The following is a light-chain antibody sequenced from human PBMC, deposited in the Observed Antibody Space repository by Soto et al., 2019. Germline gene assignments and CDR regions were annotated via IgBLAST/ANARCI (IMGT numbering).Light chain of an antibody. CDR3: SSFTGASTI. J-gene: IGLJ1*01. CDR1: SSDVGGYNY. Sequence: QSALTQPHSASGSPGQSVTISCTGTSSDVGGYNYVSWYQQHPGKAPKLVIYEVTKRPSGVPDRFSGSKSGNTASLTVSGLQAEDEADYYCSSFTGASTIFGTGTKVTVL. CDR2: EVT. V-gene: IGLV2-8*01.